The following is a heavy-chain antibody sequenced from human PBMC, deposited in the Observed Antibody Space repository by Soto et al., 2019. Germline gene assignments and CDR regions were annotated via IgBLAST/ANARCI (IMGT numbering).Heavy chain of an antibody. CDR2: INHRGST. V-gene: IGHV4-34*01. D-gene: IGHD6-6*01. CDR1: GGSFSGYY. J-gene: IGHJ3*02. CDR3: ARGRSDSSYAFDI. Sequence: QVQLQQWGAGLLKPSETLSLTCAVYGGSFSGYYWSWIRQPPGKGLEWIGEINHRGSTNYNPSLKSRVTISVDTSKNQFSLKLSSVTAADTAVYYCARGRSDSSYAFDIWGQGTMVTVSS.